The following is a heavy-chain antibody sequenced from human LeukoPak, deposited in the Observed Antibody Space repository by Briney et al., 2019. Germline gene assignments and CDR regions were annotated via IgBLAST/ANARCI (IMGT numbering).Heavy chain of an antibody. CDR1: GGTFSSYP. D-gene: IGHD3-16*01. V-gene: IGHV1-69*05. Sequence: GASVKVSCKVSGGTFSSYPISWVRQAPGQGLEWMGGIIPIFGTANYAQKFQGRVTITTDESTSTAYMELSSLRSEDTAVYYCARWRGIGGAFDIWGQGTMVTVSS. CDR2: IIPIFGTA. J-gene: IGHJ3*02. CDR3: ARWRGIGGAFDI.